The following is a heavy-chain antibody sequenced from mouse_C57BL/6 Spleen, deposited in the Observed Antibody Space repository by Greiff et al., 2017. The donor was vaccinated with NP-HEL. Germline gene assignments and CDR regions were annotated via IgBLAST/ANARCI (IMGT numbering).Heavy chain of an antibody. D-gene: IGHD2-3*01. CDR3: VRDTPLSYDGYYGYAMDY. CDR2: IRSKSSNYAT. CDR1: GFTFNTYA. Sequence: EVMLVESGGGLVQPKGSLKLSCAASGFTFNTYAIHWVRQAPGKGLEWVARIRSKSSNYATYYADSVKDRFTISRDDSQSMLYLQMNNLKTEDTAMYYCVRDTPLSYDGYYGYAMDYWGQGTSVTVSS. J-gene: IGHJ4*01. V-gene: IGHV10-3*01.